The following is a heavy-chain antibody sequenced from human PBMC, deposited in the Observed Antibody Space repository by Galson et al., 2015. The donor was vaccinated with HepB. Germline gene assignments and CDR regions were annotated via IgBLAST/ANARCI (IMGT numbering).Heavy chain of an antibody. V-gene: IGHV3-48*02. CDR2: ISGGGTTM. Sequence: SLRLSCAASGFTFSSYSMNWVRQAPGKGLEWVSYISGGGTTMYHADSVKGRFTISRDSAKNSLYLHMDSLRDEDTAVYYCARDRLGYYGMDVWGQGTTVTVSS. D-gene: IGHD7-27*01. CDR1: GFTFSSYS. J-gene: IGHJ6*02. CDR3: ARDRLGYYGMDV.